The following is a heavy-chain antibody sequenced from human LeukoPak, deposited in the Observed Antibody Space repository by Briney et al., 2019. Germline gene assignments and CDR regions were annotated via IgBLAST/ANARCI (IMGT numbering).Heavy chain of an antibody. V-gene: IGHV3-23*01. J-gene: IGHJ4*02. CDR2: ISNNGGYT. Sequence: PGGSLRLSCAASGFTFSSSAMSWVRQAPGKGLEWVSAISNNGGYTYYADSVQGRFTISRDNSKNTLYLQMNSLRAEDTAVYYCARSIAVAGTGNDYWGQGTLVTVSS. CDR1: GFTFSSSA. CDR3: ARSIAVAGTGNDY. D-gene: IGHD6-19*01.